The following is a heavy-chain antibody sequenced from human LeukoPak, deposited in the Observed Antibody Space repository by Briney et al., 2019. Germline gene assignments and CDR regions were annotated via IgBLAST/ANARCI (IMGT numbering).Heavy chain of an antibody. CDR2: IWYDGSNK. V-gene: IGHV3-33*01. D-gene: IGHD6-19*01. Sequence: GGSLRLSCAASGFTFSSHGMHWVRQAPGKGLEWVAVIWYDGSNKYYADSVKGRFTISRDNSKNTLYLQMDSLRAEDTAIYYCARDLAGWGPDYWGQGALVTVSS. CDR1: GFTFSSHG. CDR3: ARDLAGWGPDY. J-gene: IGHJ4*02.